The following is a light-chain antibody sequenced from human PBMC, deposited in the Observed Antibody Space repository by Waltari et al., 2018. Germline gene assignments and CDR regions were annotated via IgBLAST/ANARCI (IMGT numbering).Light chain of an antibody. CDR1: NIGLTT. CDR2: DNS. CDR3: QVWDSSSDHFV. Sequence: SSVLTQVPSVSVAPGQTASITCVGNNIGLTTVHWYQQKPRQAPGLVVSDNSDRPSGIPERFSGSNSGNTATLTITRVEAGEEADVYCQVWDSSSDHFVFGSGTKVTVL. V-gene: IGLV3-21*02. J-gene: IGLJ1*01.